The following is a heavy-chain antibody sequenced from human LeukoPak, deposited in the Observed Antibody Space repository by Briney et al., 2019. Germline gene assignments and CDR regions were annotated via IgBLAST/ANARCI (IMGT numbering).Heavy chain of an antibody. CDR3: ARDRGYSGLYFDY. CDR1: GYTFTSYG. CDR2: ISVHNGNT. J-gene: IGHJ4*02. D-gene: IGHD5-12*01. V-gene: IGHV1-18*04. Sequence: ASVKVSCKASGYTFTSYGISWVRQAPGQGLEWMGWISVHNGNTNYAQKVQGRVTMTTDTSTSTVYMELRSLRSGDTAVYYCARDRGYSGLYFDYWGQGSLVIVSS.